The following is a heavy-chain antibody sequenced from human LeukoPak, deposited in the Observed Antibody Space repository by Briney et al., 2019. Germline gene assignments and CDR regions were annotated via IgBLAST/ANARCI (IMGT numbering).Heavy chain of an antibody. CDR2: IYTSGST. V-gene: IGHV4-4*09. CDR3: GGGYVATGYYYFYYMDV. D-gene: IGHD3-16*01. J-gene: IGHJ6*03. Sequence: KASETLSLTCAVSGGSISSNYWSWIRQPPGKGLEWIGYIYTSGSTNYNPSLKSRVTISVDTSKNQFSLRLRSVTAADTAVYYCGGGYVATGYYYFYYMDVWGKGTTVTVSS. CDR1: GGSISSNY.